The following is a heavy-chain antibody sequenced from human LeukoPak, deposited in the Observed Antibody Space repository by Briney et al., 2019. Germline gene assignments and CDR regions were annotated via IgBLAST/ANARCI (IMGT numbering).Heavy chain of an antibody. Sequence: GGSLRLSCAASGFTFDTYGMTWVRQAPGKGLEWVSGIRGSDGRTYYADSVKGRFTISKDNSKNTLYLQMNSLRAEDTAVDYCAKGGWLDCWGRGTLVTVSS. CDR2: IRGSDGRT. J-gene: IGHJ4*02. CDR3: AKGGWLDC. CDR1: GFTFDTYG. V-gene: IGHV3-23*01.